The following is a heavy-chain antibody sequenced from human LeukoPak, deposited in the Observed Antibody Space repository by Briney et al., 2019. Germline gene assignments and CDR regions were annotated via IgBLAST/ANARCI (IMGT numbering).Heavy chain of an antibody. CDR2: IWYDGSNK. D-gene: IGHD3-3*01. J-gene: IGHJ6*03. CDR3: AKGAHDYDFWRRYYYYYYMDV. CDR1: GFTFSSYG. Sequence: TGVSLRLSCAASGFTFSSYGMHWVRQAPGKGLEWVAVIWYDGSNKYYADPVKGRFTISRYNSKNTLYLQMNSLRAEDTAVYYCAKGAHDYDFWRRYYYYYYMDVWGKGTTVTVSS. V-gene: IGHV3-33*06.